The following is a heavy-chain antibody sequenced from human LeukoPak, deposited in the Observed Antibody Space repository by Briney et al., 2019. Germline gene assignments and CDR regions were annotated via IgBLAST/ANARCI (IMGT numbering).Heavy chain of an antibody. CDR2: IYHSGST. Sequence: SGTLSLTCAVSGGSISSSNWWSWVRQPPGKGLECIGEIYHSGSTNYNPSLKSRVTISVDMSKNQFSLKLRSVTAADSAVYYCARTGYSSDYYGMDVWGQGTTVTVS. CDR1: GGSISSSNW. D-gene: IGHD6-19*01. J-gene: IGHJ6*02. CDR3: ARTGYSSDYYGMDV. V-gene: IGHV4-4*02.